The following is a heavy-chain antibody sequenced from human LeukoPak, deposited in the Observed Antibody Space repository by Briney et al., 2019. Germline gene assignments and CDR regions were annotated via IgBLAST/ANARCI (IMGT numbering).Heavy chain of an antibody. CDR2: ISGSGGST. CDR1: GFTFSSYA. V-gene: IGHV3-23*01. J-gene: IGHJ4*02. Sequence: PGGSLRLSCAASGFTFSSYAMSWVRQAPGKGLEWVSAISGSGGSTYYADSVKGRFTISRDNSKNTLYLQMNSLRAEDTAVYYCAKAVREGIAVAVPFDYWGQGTLVTVSS. CDR3: AKAVREGIAVAVPFDY. D-gene: IGHD6-19*01.